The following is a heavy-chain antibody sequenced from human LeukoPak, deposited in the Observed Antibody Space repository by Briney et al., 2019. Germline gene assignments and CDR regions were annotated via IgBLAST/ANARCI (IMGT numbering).Heavy chain of an antibody. Sequence: PGGSLRLSCAASGFTFSSYAMSWVRQAPGKGLEWVSAISGSGGSTYYADSVKGRFTISRDNSKNTLYLQMNSLRAEDTAVYYCARDRELLDYYYGMDVWGQGTTVTVSS. V-gene: IGHV3-23*01. CDR3: ARDRELLDYYYGMDV. CDR1: GFTFSSYA. D-gene: IGHD1-7*01. J-gene: IGHJ6*02. CDR2: ISGSGGST.